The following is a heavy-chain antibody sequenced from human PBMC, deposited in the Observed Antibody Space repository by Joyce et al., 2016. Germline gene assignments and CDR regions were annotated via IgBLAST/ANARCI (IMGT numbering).Heavy chain of an antibody. CDR1: EDSVPASRIA. Sequence: QVQLQQSGPGVVEPSQTLSLTCAISEDSVPASRIAWNWNRQSPSRGLEWLGRTYYSSKWYYDYAESVRGRRSINPDTAKNQFSLQLNSVTPEDTAVYYCATSHYSGFVYWGQGGLVTVSS. CDR2: TYYSSKWYY. CDR3: ATSHYSGFVY. V-gene: IGHV6-1*01. D-gene: IGHD2-21*01. J-gene: IGHJ4*02.